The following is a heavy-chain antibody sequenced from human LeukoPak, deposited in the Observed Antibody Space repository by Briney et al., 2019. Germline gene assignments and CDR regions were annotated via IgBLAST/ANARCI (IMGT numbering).Heavy chain of an antibody. CDR2: INHSGST. CDR1: GGSFSGYY. D-gene: IGHD3-22*01. Sequence: SETLSLTCAVYGGSFSGYYWSRIRQPPGKGLEWIGEINHSGSTNYNPSLKSRVTISVDTSKNQFSLKLSSVTAADTAVYYCARGRGYYYDSSGYLVADYWGQGTLVTVSS. V-gene: IGHV4-34*01. CDR3: ARGRGYYYDSSGYLVADY. J-gene: IGHJ4*02.